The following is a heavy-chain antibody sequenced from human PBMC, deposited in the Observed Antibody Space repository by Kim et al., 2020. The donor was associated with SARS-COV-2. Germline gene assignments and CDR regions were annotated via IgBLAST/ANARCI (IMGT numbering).Heavy chain of an antibody. CDR1: GYSFTSYW. J-gene: IGHJ4*02. V-gene: IGHV5-51*01. CDR3: ARRGGGVYCSGNTCHLDY. CDR2: IYPGDSDT. D-gene: IGHD2-15*01. Sequence: GESLKISCKGSGYSFTSYWIGWVRQMPGKGLEWMGYIYPGDSDTRYSPSFQGQVTISADKSINTAYLQWSSLKASDTAMYYCARRGGGVYCSGNTCHLDYWGQGTLVTVSS.